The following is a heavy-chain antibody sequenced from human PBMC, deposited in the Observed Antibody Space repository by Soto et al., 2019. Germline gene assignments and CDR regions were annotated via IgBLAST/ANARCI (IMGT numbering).Heavy chain of an antibody. CDR1: GFSLSTTGVG. V-gene: IGHV2-5*02. CDR2: IYWDNDK. CDR3: ARSLWFGDLH. Sequence: QITLKESGPPLVKPTQTLTLTCSFSGFSLSTTGVGEGWIRQSPGKALEWLAIIYWDNDKRYSPSLKSRVTITKDTSKNQVVLTVTNMDTEDTGTYYCARSLWFGDLHWGQGALVTVSS. J-gene: IGHJ4*02. D-gene: IGHD3-10*01.